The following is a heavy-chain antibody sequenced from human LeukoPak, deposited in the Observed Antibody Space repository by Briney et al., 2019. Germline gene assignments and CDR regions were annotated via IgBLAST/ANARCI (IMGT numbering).Heavy chain of an antibody. Sequence: GRSLRLSCAASGFTFSSYSMHWVRQAPGKGLEWLAVILYDGSMQYYAESMKGRFTISRDNAKNSLYLQMNSLRAEDTAVYYCARRRGSYSDDYWGQGTLVTVSS. CDR2: ILYDGSMQ. CDR1: GFTFSSYS. J-gene: IGHJ4*02. D-gene: IGHD1-26*01. V-gene: IGHV3-30*03. CDR3: ARRRGSYSDDY.